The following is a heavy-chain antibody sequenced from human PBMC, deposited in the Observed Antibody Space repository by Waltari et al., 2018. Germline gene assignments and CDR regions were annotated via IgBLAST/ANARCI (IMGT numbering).Heavy chain of an antibody. V-gene: IGHV4-59*01. D-gene: IGHD3-3*01. CDR2: IYYSGST. Sequence: QVQLQESGPGLVKPSETLSLTCTVSGGSISSYYWSWIRQPPGKGLEWIGYIYYSGSTNYNPSLKSRVTISVDTSKNQFSLKLSSVTAADTAVYYCARRGYDFWSGYSYWGQGTLVTVSS. CDR3: ARRGYDFWSGYSY. J-gene: IGHJ4*02. CDR1: GGSISSYY.